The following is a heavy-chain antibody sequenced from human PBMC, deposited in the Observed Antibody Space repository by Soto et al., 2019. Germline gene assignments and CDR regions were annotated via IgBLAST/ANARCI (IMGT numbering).Heavy chain of an antibody. D-gene: IGHD1-26*01. CDR2: IKSKTDGGTT. CDR1: GFTFSNAW. J-gene: IGHJ5*02. Sequence: GSLRLSCAASGFTFSNAWMSWVRQAPGKGLEWVGCIKSKTDGGTTDYAAPVKGRFTIPRDDSKNTLYLQMNSLKTEDTAVYYCTTENSGSYYFWFDPWGQGTLVTVSS. CDR3: TTENSGSYYFWFDP. V-gene: IGHV3-15*01.